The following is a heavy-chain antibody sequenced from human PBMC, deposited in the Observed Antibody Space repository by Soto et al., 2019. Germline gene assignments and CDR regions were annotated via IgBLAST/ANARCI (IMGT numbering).Heavy chain of an antibody. D-gene: IGHD1-26*01. CDR1: GFIASNYA. Sequence: GGSLRLSCAASGFIASNYAMSWVRQAPGRGLEWVSGFSGSGGATFYADSVKGRFTISRDSSKNTIYLQMDRLRADDTAVYYCAKAVGDYWGRGTLVTVSS. V-gene: IGHV3-23*01. CDR3: AKAVGDY. CDR2: FSGSGGAT. J-gene: IGHJ4*02.